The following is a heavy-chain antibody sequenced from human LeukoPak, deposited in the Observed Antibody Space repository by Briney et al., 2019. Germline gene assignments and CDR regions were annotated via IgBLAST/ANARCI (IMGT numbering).Heavy chain of an antibody. Sequence: GASVKVSCKASGYTFTSYDINWVRQATGQGLEWMGWMNPNSGNTGYAQKFQGRVTITRNTSISTAYMELSSLRSEDTAVYYCARVQGWDDAFDIWGQGTMVTVSS. CDR3: ARVQGWDDAFDI. CDR2: MNPNSGNT. D-gene: IGHD6-19*01. J-gene: IGHJ3*02. V-gene: IGHV1-8*03. CDR1: GYTFTSYD.